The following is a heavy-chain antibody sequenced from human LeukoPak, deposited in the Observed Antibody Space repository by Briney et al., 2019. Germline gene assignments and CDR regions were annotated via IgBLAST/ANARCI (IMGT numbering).Heavy chain of an antibody. CDR1: GGTFSSYA. CDR2: INPIFGTA. J-gene: IGHJ6*03. V-gene: IGHV1-69*05. D-gene: IGHD1-26*01. Sequence: SVKVSCKASGGTFSSYAISWVRQAPGQGLEWMGGINPIFGTANYAQKFQGRVTITTDESTSTAYMELSSLRSEDTAVYYCAGYSGSYYHYYYYYMDVWGKGTTVTVSS. CDR3: AGYSGSYYHYYYYYMDV.